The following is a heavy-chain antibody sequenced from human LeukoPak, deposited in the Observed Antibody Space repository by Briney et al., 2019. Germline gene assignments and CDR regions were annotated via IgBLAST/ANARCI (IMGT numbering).Heavy chain of an antibody. J-gene: IGHJ4*02. D-gene: IGHD6-19*01. V-gene: IGHV3-33*01. Sequence: VAVIWYDGSNKYYADSVKGRFTISRDNSKNTLYLQMNSLRAEDTAVYYCARVSSGWYQLDYWGQGTLVTVSS. CDR2: IWYDGSNK. CDR3: ARVSSGWYQLDY.